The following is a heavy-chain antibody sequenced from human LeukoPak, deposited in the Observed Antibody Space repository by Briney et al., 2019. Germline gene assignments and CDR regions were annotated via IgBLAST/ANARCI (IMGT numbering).Heavy chain of an antibody. J-gene: IGHJ4*02. CDR3: ARENNWNPPYYFDY. CDR1: GFTFSNYW. Sequence: PGGSLRLSCAASGFTFSNYWMSWVRQAPGKGLEWVANIKQDGSEKNYVDSVKGRFTISRDNAKHSLYLLMNSLIAEDTAVYYCARENNWNPPYYFDYWGQGTLVTVSS. CDR2: IKQDGSEK. V-gene: IGHV3-7*01. D-gene: IGHD1-20*01.